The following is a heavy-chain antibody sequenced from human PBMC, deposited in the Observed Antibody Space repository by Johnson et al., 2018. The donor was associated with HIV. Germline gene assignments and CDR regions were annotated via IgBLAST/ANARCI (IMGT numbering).Heavy chain of an antibody. J-gene: IGHJ3*02. CDR3: SSPWYYDMYAFDI. Sequence: MLLVESGGGLVQPGGSLRLSCSASGFSVSSNYMTWVRQAPGKGLEWVSVIYSGGNTYYADSVKGGFSISRDNSKNTVYLQMNSLRPEDTAVYYCSSPWYYDMYAFDIWGQGTLVTVSS. V-gene: IGHV3-66*02. CDR1: GFSVSSNY. CDR2: IYSGGNT. D-gene: IGHD3-22*01.